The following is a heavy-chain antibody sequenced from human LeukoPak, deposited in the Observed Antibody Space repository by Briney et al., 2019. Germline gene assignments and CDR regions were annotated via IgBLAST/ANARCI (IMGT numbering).Heavy chain of an antibody. J-gene: IGHJ4*02. V-gene: IGHV1-69*05. CDR3: ARAGHCSGGSCYDY. CDR1: GGTFSSYA. CDR2: IIPIFGTA. Sequence: SVKVSCKASGGTFSSYAISWVRQAPGQGLEWMGRIIPIFGTANYAQKFQGRVTITTDESTSTAYMELSSLRYEDTAVYYCARAGHCSGGSCYDYWGQGTLVTVSS. D-gene: IGHD2-15*01.